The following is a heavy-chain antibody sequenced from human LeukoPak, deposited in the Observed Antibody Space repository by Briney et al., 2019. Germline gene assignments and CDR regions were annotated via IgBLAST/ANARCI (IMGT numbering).Heavy chain of an antibody. V-gene: IGHV1-46*01. CDR1: GYSFTSNY. CDR3: ARGIAVAGRFDY. D-gene: IGHD6-19*01. Sequence: GASVKVSCKASGYSFTSNYIHWVRQAPGQGLEWMGMIYPRDGSTNYAQKFQGRVTITADESTSTAYMELSSLRSEDTAVYYCARGIAVAGRFDYWGQGTLVTVSS. CDR2: IYPRDGST. J-gene: IGHJ4*02.